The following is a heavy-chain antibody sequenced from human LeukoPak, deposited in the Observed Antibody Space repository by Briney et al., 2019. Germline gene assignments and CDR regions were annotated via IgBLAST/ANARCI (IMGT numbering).Heavy chain of an antibody. J-gene: IGHJ5*02. V-gene: IGHV4-4*07. D-gene: IGHD3-3*02. CDR3: ARDYIYNWFDP. Sequence: SETLSLTCAVSGGSMSSYYWSWIRQPAGKGLEWIGRIYTSGSTNYNPSLKSRVTMSVDTSKNQFSLKLSSVTAADTAVYYCARDYIYNWFDPWGQGTLVTVSS. CDR2: IYTSGST. CDR1: GGSMSSYY.